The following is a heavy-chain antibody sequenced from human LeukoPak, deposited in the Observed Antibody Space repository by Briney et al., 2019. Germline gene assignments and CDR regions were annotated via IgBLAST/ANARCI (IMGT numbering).Heavy chain of an antibody. D-gene: IGHD2-2*02. CDR3: ARGRDIVVVPAAILQVGAFGI. Sequence: PGASVKVSCKASGGTFSSYAISWVRQAPGQGLEWMGGIIPIFGTANYAQKFQGRVTITTDESTSTAYMELSSLRSEDTAVYYCARGRDIVVVPAAILQVGAFGIWGQGTMVTVSS. CDR1: GGTFSSYA. J-gene: IGHJ3*02. V-gene: IGHV1-69*05. CDR2: IIPIFGTA.